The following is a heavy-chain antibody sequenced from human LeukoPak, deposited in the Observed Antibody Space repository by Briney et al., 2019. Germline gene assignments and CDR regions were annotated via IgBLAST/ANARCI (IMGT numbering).Heavy chain of an antibody. CDR2: ISAYNGNT. CDR3: ARFAYSSGSDY. V-gene: IGHV1-18*01. Sequence: ASVTVSCKASGYTFASYGISWVRQAPGQGLEWLGWISAYNGNTNYAQKLQGRVTMTTDTSTTTAYMELRSLRSDDTAVYFCARFAYSSGSDYWGQGTLVTVSS. CDR1: GYTFASYG. J-gene: IGHJ4*02. D-gene: IGHD6-19*01.